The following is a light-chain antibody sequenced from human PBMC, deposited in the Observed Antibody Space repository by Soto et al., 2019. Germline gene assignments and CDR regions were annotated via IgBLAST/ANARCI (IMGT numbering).Light chain of an antibody. CDR3: SSYTSSSLVV. CDR2: DVS. CDR1: SSDVGGYNY. Sequence: QSVLTQPASVSGSPGQSITISCTGTSSDVGGYNYVSWYQQHPGKAPKLMIYDVSNRPSGVSNRFSGSKSGNTASLTISGLQAEDDADYYCSSYTSSSLVVFGGGTKVTV. V-gene: IGLV2-14*01. J-gene: IGLJ2*01.